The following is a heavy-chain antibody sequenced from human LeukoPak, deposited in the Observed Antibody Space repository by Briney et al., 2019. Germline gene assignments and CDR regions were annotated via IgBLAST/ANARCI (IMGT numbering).Heavy chain of an antibody. V-gene: IGHV4-30-2*01. D-gene: IGHD6-13*01. J-gene: IGHJ4*02. CDR2: IYHSGST. CDR3: AREIAAAGSYYFDY. Sequence: PSETLSLTCTVSGGSISSGGYYWSWIRQPPGKGLEWIGYIYHSGSTYYNPSLKSRVTISVDRSKNQFSLKLSSVTAADTAVYYCAREIAAAGSYYFDYWGQGTLVTVSS. CDR1: GGSISSGGYY.